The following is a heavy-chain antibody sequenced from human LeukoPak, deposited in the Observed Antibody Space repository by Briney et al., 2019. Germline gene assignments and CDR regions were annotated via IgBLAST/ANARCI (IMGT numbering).Heavy chain of an antibody. V-gene: IGHV3-21*01. J-gene: IGHJ4*02. Sequence: GGSLRLSCAASGFTFSSYSMNWVRQAPGKGLEWVSSISSSSYIYYADSVKGRFTISRDNAKNSLYLQMNSLGAEDTAVYYCARDFSSWDLDYWGQGTLVTVSS. D-gene: IGHD6-13*01. CDR3: ARDFSSWDLDY. CDR1: GFTFSSYS. CDR2: ISSSSYI.